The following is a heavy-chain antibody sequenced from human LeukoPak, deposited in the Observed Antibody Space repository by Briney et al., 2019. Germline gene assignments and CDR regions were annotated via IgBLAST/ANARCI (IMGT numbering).Heavy chain of an antibody. J-gene: IGHJ4*02. Sequence: SETLSLTCTVSGGSMSVHYWSWIRQTPGKGLEWIGHIYYTGATTYNPSLKSPVSISADTPKNQFSLRLTSVTAADTAVYFCARIYLVYYGSESYKYYFDYWGQGMLVTVSS. V-gene: IGHV4-59*11. CDR2: IYYTGAT. CDR1: GGSMSVHY. D-gene: IGHD3-10*01. CDR3: ARIYLVYYGSESYKYYFDY.